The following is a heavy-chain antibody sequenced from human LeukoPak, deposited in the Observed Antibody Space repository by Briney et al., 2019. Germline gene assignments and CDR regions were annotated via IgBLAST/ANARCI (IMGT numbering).Heavy chain of an antibody. V-gene: IGHV3-74*01. Sequence: GGSLRLSCAASGNYWMHWVHQAPGKGLVWVSHINSDGSWTSYADSVKGRFTISKDNAKNTVYLQMNSLRAEDTAVYYCVGFYETYWGRGTLVTVSS. J-gene: IGHJ4*02. CDR2: INSDGSWT. CDR1: GNYW. D-gene: IGHD2/OR15-2a*01. CDR3: VGFYETY.